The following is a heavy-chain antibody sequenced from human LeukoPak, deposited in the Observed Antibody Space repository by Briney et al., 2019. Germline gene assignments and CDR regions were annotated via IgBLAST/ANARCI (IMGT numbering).Heavy chain of an antibody. CDR2: IRYDGGNK. CDR1: GFTFSNYG. V-gene: IGHV3-30*02. CDR3: AKVSYNGNFHFDY. D-gene: IGHD4-23*01. J-gene: IGHJ4*02. Sequence: PGGSLRLSCAASGFTFSNYGMHWVRQAPGKGLEWVAFIRYDGGNKYYADSVKGRFTISRDNSKNTVDLQMNSLGAEDTAVYYCAKVSYNGNFHFDYWGQGTLVTVSS.